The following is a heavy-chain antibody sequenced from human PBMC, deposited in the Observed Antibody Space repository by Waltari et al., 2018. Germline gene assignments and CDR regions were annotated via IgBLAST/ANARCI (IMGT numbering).Heavy chain of an antibody. J-gene: IGHJ4*02. CDR2: ISYDGSNK. Sequence: QVQLVESGGGVVQPGRSLRLSCAASGFTFSSYAMHWVRPAPGKGLEWVAVISYDGSNKYYADSVKGRFTISRDNSKNTLYLQMNSLRAEDTAVYYCARDRGRTGVGAIRGGKDYWGQGTLVTVSS. CDR1: GFTFSSYA. V-gene: IGHV3-30-3*01. D-gene: IGHD1-26*01. CDR3: ARDRGRTGVGAIRGGKDY.